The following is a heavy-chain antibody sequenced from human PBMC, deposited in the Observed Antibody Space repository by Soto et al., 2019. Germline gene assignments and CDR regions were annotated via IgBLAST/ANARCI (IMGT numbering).Heavy chain of an antibody. J-gene: IGHJ4*02. CDR2: IIPMFGTA. CDR1: GGTFSTYA. CDR3: STGIKLGLRRINNGYSG. D-gene: IGHD5-12*01. V-gene: IGHV1-69*12. Sequence: QVQLVQSGAEVKKPESSVKVSCRAPGGTFSTYAISWVRQAPGQGLEWMGGIIPMFGTANYAQRFQDRVTITADESTNTANMELSSMGSENSAGSFGSTGIKLGLRRINNGYSGWGQGTLVRVSS.